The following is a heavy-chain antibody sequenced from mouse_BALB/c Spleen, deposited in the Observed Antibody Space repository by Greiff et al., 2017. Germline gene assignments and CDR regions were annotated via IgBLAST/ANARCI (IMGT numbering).Heavy chain of an antibody. J-gene: IGHJ2*01. CDR1: GFTFSSYG. Sequence: EVKLMESGGDLVKPGGSLKLSCAASGFTFSSYGMSWVRQTPDKRLEWVATISSGGSYTYYPDSVKGRFTISRDNAKNTLYLQMSSLKSEDTAMYYCARQGSDYLSFDYGGQGTTLTVSS. CDR3: ARQGSDYLSFDY. V-gene: IGHV5-6*01. CDR2: ISSGGSYT. D-gene: IGHD2-4*01.